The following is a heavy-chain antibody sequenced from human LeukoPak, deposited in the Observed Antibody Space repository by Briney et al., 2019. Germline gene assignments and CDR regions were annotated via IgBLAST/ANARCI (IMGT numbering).Heavy chain of an antibody. CDR3: ASCSSSSYNSYFDY. J-gene: IGHJ4*02. CDR1: GGSISSYY. D-gene: IGHD6-13*01. CDR2: IYYSGST. V-gene: IGHV4-59*01. Sequence: SETLSLTCTVSGGSISSYYWSWIRQPPGKGLEWIGYIYYSGSTNYNPSLKSRVTISVDTSKNQFSLKLSSVTAADTAVYYCASCSSSSYNSYFDYWGQGTLVTVSS.